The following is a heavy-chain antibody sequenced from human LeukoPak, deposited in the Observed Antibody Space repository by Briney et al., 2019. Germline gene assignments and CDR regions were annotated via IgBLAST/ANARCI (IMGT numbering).Heavy chain of an antibody. Sequence: SETLSLTCSVSGGSISSYYWSWIRQPPGKGLEWIGYIYYSGSTNHNPSLKSRVTISVDTSKNQFSLKLSSVTAADTAVYYCARVPGYYDFWGGYYQGYYYGMDVWGQGTTVTVSS. J-gene: IGHJ6*02. D-gene: IGHD3-3*01. V-gene: IGHV4-59*01. CDR1: GGSISSYY. CDR2: IYYSGST. CDR3: ARVPGYYDFWGGYYQGYYYGMDV.